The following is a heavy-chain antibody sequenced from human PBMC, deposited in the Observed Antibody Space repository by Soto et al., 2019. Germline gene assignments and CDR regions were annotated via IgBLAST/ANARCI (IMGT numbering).Heavy chain of an antibody. J-gene: IGHJ4*02. V-gene: IGHV3-33*08. CDR1: GFTFSRYY. CDR2: IWYDGSNK. CDR3: AKGGRQWLVTSDFNY. D-gene: IGHD6-19*01. Sequence: GGSLRLSCAASGFTFSRYYMNWVRQAPGKGLEWVAVIWYDGSNKYYVDSVKGRFTISRDSSKNTVSLEMTSLRAEDTAVYYCAKGGRQWLVTSDFNYWGQGALVTVSS.